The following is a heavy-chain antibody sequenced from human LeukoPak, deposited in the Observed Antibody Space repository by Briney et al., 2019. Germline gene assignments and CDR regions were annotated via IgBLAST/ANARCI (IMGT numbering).Heavy chain of an antibody. J-gene: IGHJ4*02. D-gene: IGHD3-3*01. V-gene: IGHV1-2*02. CDR2: INPNSGGT. CDR3: ARLLRFLESYYFDY. Sequence: ASVKVSCKASGYTFTGYYMHWVRQAPGQGLEWMGWINPNSGGTNYAQKFQGRVTMTRDTSISTAYMELSSLRSEDTAVYYCARLLRFLESYYFDYWGQGTLVTVSS. CDR1: GYTFTGYY.